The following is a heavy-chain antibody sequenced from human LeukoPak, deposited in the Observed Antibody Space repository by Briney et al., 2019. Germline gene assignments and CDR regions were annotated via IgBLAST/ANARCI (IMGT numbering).Heavy chain of an antibody. D-gene: IGHD6-19*01. CDR2: IYYSGST. CDR3: ARDPGWDSGWYYFDY. J-gene: IGHJ4*02. CDR1: GGSISSSSYY. Sequence: SETLSLTCTVSGGSISSSSYYWGWIRQPPGKGLEWIGSIYYSGSTYYNPSLKSRVTISVDTSKNQFSLKLSSVTAADTAVYYCARDPGWDSGWYYFDYWGQGTLVTVSS. V-gene: IGHV4-39*07.